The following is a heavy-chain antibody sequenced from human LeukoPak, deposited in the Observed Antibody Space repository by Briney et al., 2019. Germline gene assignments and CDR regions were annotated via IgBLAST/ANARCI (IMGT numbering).Heavy chain of an antibody. J-gene: IGHJ5*02. CDR3: ARQLYDFWSGYYHQGNWFDP. D-gene: IGHD3-3*01. V-gene: IGHV3-11*01. Sequence: GGSLRLSCAASGFTFSDYYMSWIRQAPGKGLEWVSYISSSGSTIYYADSVKGRFTISRDNAKNSLYLQMNSLRAEDTAVYYCARQLYDFWSGYYHQGNWFDPWGRGTLVTVSS. CDR2: ISSSGSTI. CDR1: GFTFSDYY.